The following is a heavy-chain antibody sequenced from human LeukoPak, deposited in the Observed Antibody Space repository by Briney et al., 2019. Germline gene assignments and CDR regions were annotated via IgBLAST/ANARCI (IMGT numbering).Heavy chain of an antibody. V-gene: IGHV3-74*01. D-gene: IGHD3-3*01. J-gene: IGHJ4*02. CDR3: ARGGVATGELDY. Sequence: PGGSLRLSCAASGFTFSSYWMHWVRQAPGKGLVWVSRINSDGSSTSYADSVKGRFTISRDNSKNTLYLQMNSLRAEDTAVYYCARGGVATGELDYWGQGTLVTVSS. CDR1: GFTFSSYW. CDR2: INSDGSST.